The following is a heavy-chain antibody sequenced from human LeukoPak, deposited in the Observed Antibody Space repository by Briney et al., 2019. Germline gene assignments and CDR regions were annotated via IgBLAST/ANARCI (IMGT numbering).Heavy chain of an antibody. J-gene: IGHJ6*02. D-gene: IGHD5-24*01. Sequence: PGRSLRRSCAASGFTFDDYAMHWVRQAPGKGLEWVSGISWNSGSIGYADSVKGRFTISRDNAKNSLYLQMNSLRAEDTALYYCAKGRDGYNSGYYYGMDVWGQGTTVTVSS. CDR1: GFTFDDYA. CDR2: ISWNSGSI. CDR3: AKGRDGYNSGYYYGMDV. V-gene: IGHV3-9*01.